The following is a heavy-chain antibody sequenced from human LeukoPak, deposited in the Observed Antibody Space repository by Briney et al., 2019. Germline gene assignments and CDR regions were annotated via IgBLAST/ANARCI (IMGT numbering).Heavy chain of an antibody. J-gene: IGHJ4*02. CDR3: ARSYYDYFDS. CDR2: IHHSGNT. CDR1: GDSISSSGYY. D-gene: IGHD2/OR15-2a*01. Sequence: SETLSLTCSVSGDSISSSGYYWDWIRQPPGKGLEWIGSIHHSGNTNYNPSLKSRVTISVDTSKNQFSLNMTSVTAADTAVYFCARSYYDYFDSWGQGSLVTVSS. V-gene: IGHV4-39*07.